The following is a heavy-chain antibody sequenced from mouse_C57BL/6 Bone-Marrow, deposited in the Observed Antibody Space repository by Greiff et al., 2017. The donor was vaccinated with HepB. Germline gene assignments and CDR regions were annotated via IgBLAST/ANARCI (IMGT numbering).Heavy chain of an antibody. D-gene: IGHD1-1*01. CDR2: IWSGGST. CDR3: ASPYYYGRGDYAMDY. Sequence: VQLQQSGPGLVQPSQSLSITCTVSGFSLTSYGVHWVRQSPGKGLEWLGVIWSGGSTDYNAAFISRLSISKDNSKSQVFFKMNGLQADDTAIYYCASPYYYGRGDYAMDYWGQGTSVTVSS. J-gene: IGHJ4*01. V-gene: IGHV2-2*01. CDR1: GFSLTSYG.